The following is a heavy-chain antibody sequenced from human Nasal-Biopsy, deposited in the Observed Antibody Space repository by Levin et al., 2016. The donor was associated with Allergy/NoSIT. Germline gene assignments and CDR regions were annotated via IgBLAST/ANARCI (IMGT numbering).Heavy chain of an antibody. V-gene: IGHV3-21*06. J-gene: IGHJ6*03. CDR3: AREQGSTWSDYENQYLDV. Sequence: GGSLRLSCAASGFRINAYTLHWVRQAPGRGLEWVSSIDGTSRDLDYEDSVKGRFTISRDNPKNSVYLQMTSLRVDDTAVYYCAREQGSTWSDYENQYLDVWGKGTTVTVS. CDR1: GFRINAYT. CDR2: IDGTSRDL. D-gene: IGHD3-16*01.